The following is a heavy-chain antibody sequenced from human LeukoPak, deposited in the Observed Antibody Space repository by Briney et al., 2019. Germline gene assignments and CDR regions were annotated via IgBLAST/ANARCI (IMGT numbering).Heavy chain of an antibody. Sequence: SETLSLTCTVSGGSVGSGSYYWSWIRQPPGKGLEWIGYIYYSGSTNYNPSLKSRVTISVDTSKNQFSLKLSSVTAADTAVYYCARVRGYCSGGSCSRLFDYWGQGTLVTVSS. J-gene: IGHJ4*02. V-gene: IGHV4-61*01. CDR3: ARVRGYCSGGSCSRLFDY. CDR1: GGSVGSGSYY. CDR2: IYYSGST. D-gene: IGHD2-15*01.